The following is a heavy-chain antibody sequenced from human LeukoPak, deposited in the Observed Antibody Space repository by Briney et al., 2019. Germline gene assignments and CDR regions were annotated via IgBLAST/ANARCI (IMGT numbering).Heavy chain of an antibody. D-gene: IGHD3-9*01. V-gene: IGHV4-34*01. Sequence: SETLSLTCAVYGGPFSGYYWSWIRQPPGKGLEWIGEINHSGSTNYNPSLKSRVTISVDTSKNQFSLKLSSVTAADTAVYYCARVDPYDILTGYYSFIIDYWGQGTLVTVSS. J-gene: IGHJ4*02. CDR1: GGPFSGYY. CDR2: INHSGST. CDR3: ARVDPYDILTGYYSFIIDY.